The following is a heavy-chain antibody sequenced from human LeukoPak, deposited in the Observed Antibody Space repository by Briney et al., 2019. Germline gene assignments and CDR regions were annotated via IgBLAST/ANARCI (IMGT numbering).Heavy chain of an antibody. CDR3: AGTAPGRDFWSGYLVY. Sequence: GASVKVSCKASGGTFSSYAISWVRQAPGQGLEWMGGIIPIFGTANYAQKFQGRVTITADESTSTAYMELSSLRSEDTAVYYCAGTAPGRDFWSGYLVYWGQGTLVTVSS. J-gene: IGHJ4*02. CDR2: IIPIFGTA. D-gene: IGHD3-3*01. V-gene: IGHV1-69*13. CDR1: GGTFSSYA.